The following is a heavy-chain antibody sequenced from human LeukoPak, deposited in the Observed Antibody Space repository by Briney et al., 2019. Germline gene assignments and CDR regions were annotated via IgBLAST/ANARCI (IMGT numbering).Heavy chain of an antibody. J-gene: IGHJ2*01. CDR2: IAGSGRHT. CDR1: GSTFSSYA. V-gene: IGHV3-23*01. CDR3: ARNPYDSSGYKAPYWHFDL. D-gene: IGHD3-22*01. Sequence: GGSLRLSCAAAGSTFSSYAMSWVRQAPGKGLEWVSSIAGSGRHTYYADSVKGRFTISRDNSKNTLYLQMNSLRAEDTAVYYFARNPYDSSGYKAPYWHFDLWGRGTLVTVSS.